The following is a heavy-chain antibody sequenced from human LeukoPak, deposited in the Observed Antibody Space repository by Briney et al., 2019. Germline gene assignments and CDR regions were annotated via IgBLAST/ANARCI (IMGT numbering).Heavy chain of an antibody. J-gene: IGHJ5*02. CDR1: GGTFSSYA. D-gene: IGHD3-22*01. Sequence: ASVKVSCKASGGTFSSYAISWVRQAPGQGLEWMGRIIPILGIANYAQKFQGRVTITADKSTSTAYMELSSLRSEDTAVYYCARDCNYYDSSGFAWFDPWGEGTLVTVSS. V-gene: IGHV1-69*04. CDR2: IIPILGIA. CDR3: ARDCNYYDSSGFAWFDP.